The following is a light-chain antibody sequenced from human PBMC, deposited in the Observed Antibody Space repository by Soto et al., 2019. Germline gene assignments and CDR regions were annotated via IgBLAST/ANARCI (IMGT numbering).Light chain of an antibody. Sequence: PGESATLSCRASRSVSRSDLAWYLQKPGQAPRLLIYAASSRATGIPDRFSGSGSGTDFSLTISRLEPEDFAVYYCQHFGGSGWTFGQGTKVEIK. V-gene: IGKV3-20*01. J-gene: IGKJ1*01. CDR1: RSVSRSD. CDR3: QHFGGSGWT. CDR2: AAS.